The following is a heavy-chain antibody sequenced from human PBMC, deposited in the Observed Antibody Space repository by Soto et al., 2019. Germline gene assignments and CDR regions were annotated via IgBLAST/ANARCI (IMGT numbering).Heavy chain of an antibody. CDR3: AKLEWLEFGGDY. J-gene: IGHJ4*02. CDR1: CFKKNDYP. CDR2: ISASGEKP. Sequence: EVHLLESGGGVVQPGKSLKISYAAFCFKKNDYPMTWVRQPPGQGLEWVSGISASGEKPYYADSVKGRFTISRDNSKNTLSLQMNSLRVEDTGIYYCAKLEWLEFGGDYWGQGTLVTVSS. V-gene: IGHV3-23*01. D-gene: IGHD6-19*01.